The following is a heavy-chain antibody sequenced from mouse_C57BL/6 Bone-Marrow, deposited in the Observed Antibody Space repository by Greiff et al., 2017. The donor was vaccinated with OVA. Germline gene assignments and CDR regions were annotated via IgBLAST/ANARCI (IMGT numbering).Heavy chain of an antibody. J-gene: IGHJ3*01. D-gene: IGHD1-1*01. CDR3: ASEGSPAWFAY. V-gene: IGHV1-76*01. Sequence: QVQLQQSGAELVRPGASVKLSCKASGYTFTDYYINWVKQRPGQGLEWIARIYPESGNTYYNEKLKGKATLTAEKSSSTAYMQLSSLTSEDSAVYFCASEGSPAWFAYWGQGTLVTVSA. CDR2: IYPESGNT. CDR1: GYTFTDYY.